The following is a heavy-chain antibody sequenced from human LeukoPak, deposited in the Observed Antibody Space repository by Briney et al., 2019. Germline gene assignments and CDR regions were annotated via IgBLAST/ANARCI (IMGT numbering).Heavy chain of an antibody. V-gene: IGHV3-43D*03. CDR2: ISWDGGYT. D-gene: IGHD6-19*01. Sequence: GGSLRLSCVASGFTFDDYAMHWVRHAPGKGLEWVSVISWDGGYTYYADSVKGRFTISRDNSKNSLYLQMNSLRTEDTALYYCAKDDRAVAGTGYFDYWGQGTLVTVSS. CDR3: AKDDRAVAGTGYFDY. J-gene: IGHJ4*02. CDR1: GFTFDDYA.